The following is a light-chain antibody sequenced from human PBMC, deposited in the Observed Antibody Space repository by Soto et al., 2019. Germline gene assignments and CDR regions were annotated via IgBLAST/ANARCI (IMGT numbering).Light chain of an antibody. V-gene: IGKV3-15*01. CDR2: GAS. Sequence: EIVMTQSPATLSVSPGERATLSCRASQTVSSNLAWYQQKPGQAPRLLIHGASTRAAGIPARFSGSGSGTEFTLTISSLQSEDFAVYYCQQYNYLPPFPVGPGTRVDIQ. CDR3: QQYNYLPPFP. J-gene: IGKJ3*01. CDR1: QTVSSN.